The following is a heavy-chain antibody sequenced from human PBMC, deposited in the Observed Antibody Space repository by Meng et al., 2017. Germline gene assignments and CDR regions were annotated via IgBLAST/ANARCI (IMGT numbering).Heavy chain of an antibody. J-gene: IGHJ6*02. Sequence: ASVKVSCKASGYTFTSYDINWVRQATGQGLEWMGWMNPNSGNTGYAQKFQGRVTMTRNTSISTAYMELSSLRSEDTAVYYCARPGEYSYGYSYYYGMDVWGQGTTVTVSS. CDR1: GYTFTSYD. D-gene: IGHD5-18*01. CDR3: ARPGEYSYGYSYYYGMDV. V-gene: IGHV1-8*01. CDR2: MNPNSGNT.